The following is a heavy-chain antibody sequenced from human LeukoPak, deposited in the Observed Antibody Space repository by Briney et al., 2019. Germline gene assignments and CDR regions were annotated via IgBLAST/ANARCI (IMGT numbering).Heavy chain of an antibody. Sequence: AASVKVSCKASGYTFTSYGISWVRQAPGQGLEWMGWISAYNGNTNYARKLQGRVTMTTDTSTSTAYMELRSLRSDDTAVYYCARQGSVASHYGDPTYYYYGMDVWGQGTTVTVSS. CDR3: ARQGSVASHYGDPTYYYYGMDV. D-gene: IGHD4-17*01. CDR2: ISAYNGNT. CDR1: GYTFTSYG. V-gene: IGHV1-18*01. J-gene: IGHJ6*02.